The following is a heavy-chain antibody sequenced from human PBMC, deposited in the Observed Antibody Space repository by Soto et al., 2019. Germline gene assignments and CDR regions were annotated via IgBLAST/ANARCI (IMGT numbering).Heavy chain of an antibody. CDR1: GGSISSGGYS. D-gene: IGHD5-18*01. J-gene: IGHJ4*02. Sequence: PSETLSLTCAVSGGSISSGGYSWSWIRQPPGKGLEWIGCIYHSGSTYYNPSLKSRVTISVDTSKNQFSLKLSSVTAADTAVYYCASLGYSYGYPLHFDYWGQGTLVTVSS. CDR3: ASLGYSYGYPLHFDY. V-gene: IGHV4-30-2*03. CDR2: IYHSGST.